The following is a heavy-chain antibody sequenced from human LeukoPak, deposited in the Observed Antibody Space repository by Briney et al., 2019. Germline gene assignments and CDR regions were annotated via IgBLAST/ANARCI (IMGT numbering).Heavy chain of an antibody. CDR2: ITGSGGST. J-gene: IGHJ3*02. D-gene: IGHD6-19*01. CDR3: AKEGGYSSGWYVAFDI. Sequence: PGRSLRLSCAASGFTFSSYGMHWGRQAPGKGLEWVSTITGSGGSTFYADSVKGRFTISRDNSKNTLYLQMNSLRAEDTAVYYCAKEGGYSSGWYVAFDIWGQGTMVTVSS. V-gene: IGHV3-23*01. CDR1: GFTFSSYG.